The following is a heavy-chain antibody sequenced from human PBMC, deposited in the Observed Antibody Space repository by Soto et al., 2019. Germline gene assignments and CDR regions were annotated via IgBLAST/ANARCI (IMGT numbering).Heavy chain of an antibody. CDR2: IDPSDSHT. CDR3: AILRYSFEGYWGLYYIDL. V-gene: IGHV5-10-1*01. J-gene: IGHJ5*02. D-gene: IGHD2-8*02. Sequence: SWTSKKQGPGLEWMGRIDPSDSHTNYSTSFKGHVSSSADKSIGTAYLQWGSLKASDTAMYYCAILRYSFEGYWGLYYIDLRVQGSLVTVSS.